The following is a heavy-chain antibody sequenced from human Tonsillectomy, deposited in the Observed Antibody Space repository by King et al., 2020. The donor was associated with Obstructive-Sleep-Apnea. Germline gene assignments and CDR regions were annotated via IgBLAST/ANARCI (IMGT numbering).Heavy chain of an antibody. CDR2: IYPCDSDT. Sequence: MQLVQSGAEVKKPGESLKISCKGSGYSFTSYWIGWVRQMPGKGLEWRVIIYPCDSDTRYSPSFQARVTISADKSISTASLQWSSLKASYTAMYYCSRQGPGWSGYYPDTWGQGTLVTVSP. V-gene: IGHV5-51*01. D-gene: IGHD3-3*01. CDR3: SRQGPGWSGYYPDT. CDR1: GYSFTSYW. J-gene: IGHJ5*02.